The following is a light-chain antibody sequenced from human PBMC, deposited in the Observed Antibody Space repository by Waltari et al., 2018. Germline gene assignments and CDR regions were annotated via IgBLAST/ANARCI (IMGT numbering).Light chain of an antibody. V-gene: IGKV1-39*01. CDR2: ADS. J-gene: IGKJ2*01. CDR3: QQSYSSPYT. Sequence: DIQMTQSPSSLSASVGARVTITCRASQSIRNYLNWYQQKPGKVPELLIYADSSLQGGVPSRFSGSGSGTEFTLTISSLQPEDFATYYCQQSYSSPYTFGQGTTLHIK. CDR1: QSIRNY.